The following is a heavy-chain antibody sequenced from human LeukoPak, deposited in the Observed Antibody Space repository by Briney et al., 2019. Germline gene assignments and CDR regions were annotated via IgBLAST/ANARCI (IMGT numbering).Heavy chain of an antibody. Sequence: ASVKVSCKASGYTFTSYAISWVRQAPGQGLEWMGWINTYNGNTNYAQKLQGRVTMTTDTSTSTAYMELSRLRSDDTAVYYCARGSYGDYVPDAFDIWGQGTMVTVSS. V-gene: IGHV1-18*01. J-gene: IGHJ3*02. D-gene: IGHD4-17*01. CDR2: INTYNGNT. CDR1: GYTFTSYA. CDR3: ARGSYGDYVPDAFDI.